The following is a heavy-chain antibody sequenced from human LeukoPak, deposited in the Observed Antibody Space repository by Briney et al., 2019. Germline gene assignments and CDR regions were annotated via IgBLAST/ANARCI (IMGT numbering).Heavy chain of an antibody. D-gene: IGHD3-10*01. V-gene: IGHV4-59*08. CDR1: GGSISGYY. J-gene: IGHJ1*01. Sequence: SETLSLTCTVSGGSISGYYWSWIRQPPGKGLEWIGFIYYSGSTKYNPSLKSRVTISVDTSKNQFSLKLTSVTAADTAVHYCARYGSGSYSDDHFQHWGQGTLVTVSS. CDR2: IYYSGST. CDR3: ARYGSGSYSDDHFQH.